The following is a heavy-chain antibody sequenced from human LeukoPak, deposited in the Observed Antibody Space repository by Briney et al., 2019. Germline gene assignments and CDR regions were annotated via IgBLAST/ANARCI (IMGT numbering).Heavy chain of an antibody. Sequence: GGSLRLSSAASGFTVSSNYMSWVRQAPGKGLEWVSVIYSGGSTYYADSVKGRFTISRDNSKNTLYLQMNSLRAEDTAVYYCASYSGSWGHYYYGMDVWGQGTTVTVS. V-gene: IGHV3-53*01. CDR1: GFTVSSNY. CDR2: IYSGGST. J-gene: IGHJ6*02. CDR3: ASYSGSWGHYYYGMDV. D-gene: IGHD6-13*01.